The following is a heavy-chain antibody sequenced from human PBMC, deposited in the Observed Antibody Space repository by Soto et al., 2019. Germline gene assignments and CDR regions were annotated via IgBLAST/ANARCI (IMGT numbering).Heavy chain of an antibody. CDR3: VRESTPTRWFDP. CDR2: INPSGGST. CDR1: GYTFTSYY. J-gene: IGHJ5*02. D-gene: IGHD2-2*01. V-gene: IGHV1-46*03. Sequence: QVQLVQSGAEVKKPGASVKVSCKASGYTFTSYYIHWVRQAPGQGLEWMGVINPSGGSTSYAQNFQGRXXMXRXXSTSTVYMELSRLRSEDTAVYYCVRESTPTRWFDPWGQGTLVTVSS.